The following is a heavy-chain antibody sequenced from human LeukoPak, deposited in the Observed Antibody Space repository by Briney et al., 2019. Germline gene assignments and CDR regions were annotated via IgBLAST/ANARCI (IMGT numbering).Heavy chain of an antibody. D-gene: IGHD3-10*01. CDR1: GFIFDNYD. CDR2: IWYDGSYK. Sequence: GGSLRLSCTASGFIFDNYDMHWVRQAPGKGLEWVAVIWYDGSYKYYADSVKGRFTISRDNSKNTLYLQMNSLRAEDTAVYYCARERFRGVRVSDYWGQGTLVTVSS. J-gene: IGHJ4*02. CDR3: ARERFRGVRVSDY. V-gene: IGHV3-33*01.